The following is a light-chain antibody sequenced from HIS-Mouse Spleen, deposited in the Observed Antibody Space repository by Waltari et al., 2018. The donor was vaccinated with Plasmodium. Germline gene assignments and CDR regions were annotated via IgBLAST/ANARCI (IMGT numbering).Light chain of an antibody. V-gene: IGKV1-39*01. CDR2: AAS. J-gene: IGKJ4*01. CDR3: QQSYSTPPT. CDR1: QSISSY. Sequence: DIQMTQSPSSLSASVGDRVTITCRASQSISSYLNWYQQKPGEAPKLLIYAASSLQSGVPSRFSGSGSVTDFTLTISSLQPEDFATYYCQQSYSTPPTFGGGTKVEIK.